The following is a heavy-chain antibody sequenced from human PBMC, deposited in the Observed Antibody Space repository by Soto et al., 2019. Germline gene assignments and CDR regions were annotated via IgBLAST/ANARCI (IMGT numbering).Heavy chain of an antibody. J-gene: IGHJ4*02. Sequence: QVQLVQSGTEVQKPGSSVKLSCKTSGGTFTNYDISWVRQAPGQGLEWMGGIIPLFGSPHYSPKFGDRVIIIEEEVSKTAPLELSSLRFDDTAVYFCAWTLAFCGGNCYLPNFDTWGQGTLVIVSS. CDR3: AWTLAFCGGNCYLPNFDT. D-gene: IGHD2-21*01. CDR1: GGTFTNYD. V-gene: IGHV1-69*01. CDR2: IIPLFGSP.